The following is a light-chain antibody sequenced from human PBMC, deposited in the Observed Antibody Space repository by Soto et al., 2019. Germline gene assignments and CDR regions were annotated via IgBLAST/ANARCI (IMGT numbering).Light chain of an antibody. J-gene: IGKJ5*01. CDR2: DAS. Sequence: EFVLTQSPATLSLSPGERATLSCRASQSVSSYLAWYQQKPGQAPRLLIYDASNRATGIPARFSGTGSGTDFTLTINNLVPEDCAVYYCQVRTNWSIAFGRGTRLETK. CDR3: QVRTNWSIA. CDR1: QSVSSY. V-gene: IGKV3-11*01.